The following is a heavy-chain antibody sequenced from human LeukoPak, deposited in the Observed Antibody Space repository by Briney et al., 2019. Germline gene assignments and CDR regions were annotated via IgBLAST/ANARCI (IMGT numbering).Heavy chain of an antibody. CDR3: ARDGIAAAAFDI. V-gene: IGHV3-21*01. D-gene: IGHD6-13*01. Sequence: GGSLRLSCAXSGFTFSSYSMNWVRQAPGKGLEWVSSISSSSSYIYYADSVKGRFTISRDNAKNSLYLQMSSLRAEDTAVYYCARDGIAAAAFDIWGQGTMVTVSS. CDR2: ISSSSSYI. J-gene: IGHJ3*02. CDR1: GFTFSSYS.